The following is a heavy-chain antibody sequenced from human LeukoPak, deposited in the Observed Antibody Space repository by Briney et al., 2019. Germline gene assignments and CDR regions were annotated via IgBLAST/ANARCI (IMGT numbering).Heavy chain of an antibody. CDR1: GFTFSSYA. CDR3: AKVPDIVVVPATYYFDY. J-gene: IGHJ4*02. V-gene: IGHV3-23*01. D-gene: IGHD2-2*01. Sequence: TGGSLRLSCAASGFTFSSYAMSWVRQAPGKGLEWVSAISSSGGSTYYADSVKGRFTISRDNSKNTLYLQMNSLRAEDTAVYYCAKVPDIVVVPATYYFDYWGQGTLVTVSS. CDR2: ISSSGGST.